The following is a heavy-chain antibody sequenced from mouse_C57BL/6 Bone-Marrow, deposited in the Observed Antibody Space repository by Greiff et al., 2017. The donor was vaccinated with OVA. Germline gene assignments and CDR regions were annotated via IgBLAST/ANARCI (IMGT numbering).Heavy chain of an antibody. V-gene: IGHV3-6*01. CDR1: GYSITSGYY. CDR2: ISYDGSN. Sequence: EVKLLESGPGLVKPSQSLSLTCSVTGYSITSGYYWNWIRQFPGNKLEWMGYISYDGSNNYNPSLKNRISITRDTSKNQFFLKLNSVTTEDTATYYCASRWLLRDWYFDVWGTGTTVTVSS. J-gene: IGHJ1*03. D-gene: IGHD2-3*01. CDR3: ASRWLLRDWYFDV.